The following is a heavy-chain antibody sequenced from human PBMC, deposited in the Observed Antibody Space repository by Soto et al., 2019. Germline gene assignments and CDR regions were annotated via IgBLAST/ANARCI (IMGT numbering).Heavy chain of an antibody. CDR3: ARSIMGSSSPGY. Sequence: ASVKVSCKASGYTFTGYYMHWVRQAPGQGLEWMGWISPNSGGTNYAQKFQGRVTMTRDTSISTAYMELSRLRSDDTAVYYCARSIMGSSSPGYWGQGTLVTVSS. CDR2: ISPNSGGT. V-gene: IGHV1-2*02. D-gene: IGHD6-6*01. CDR1: GYTFTGYY. J-gene: IGHJ4*02.